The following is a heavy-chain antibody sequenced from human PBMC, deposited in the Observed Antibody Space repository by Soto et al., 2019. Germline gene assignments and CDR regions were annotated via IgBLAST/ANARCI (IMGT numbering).Heavy chain of an antibody. J-gene: IGHJ6*03. CDR2: IYPGDSDT. V-gene: IGHV5-51*01. CDR3: ARQKGTELRSYYYYYVDV. CDR1: GYSFTSYW. D-gene: IGHD1-26*01. Sequence: PGEALKISCKGSGYSFTSYWIGWVRQMPGKGLEWMGIIYPGDSDTRYSPSFQGQVTISADKSISTAYLQWSGLKASDTAMYYCARQKGTELRSYYYYYVDVWGKGTTVTVSS.